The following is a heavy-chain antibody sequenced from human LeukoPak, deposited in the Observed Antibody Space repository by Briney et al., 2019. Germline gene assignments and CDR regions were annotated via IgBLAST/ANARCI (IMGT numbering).Heavy chain of an antibody. CDR2: LYHSGST. CDR1: GGSISSSSYY. V-gene: IGHV4-39*01. D-gene: IGHD3-10*01. Sequence: ETLSLTCTVSGGSISSSSYYWGWIRQPPGKGLEWIGSLYHSGSTFYNPSLKSRVTISVDTSKNQFSLKLNSVTAADTAVYYCAIPYYYGSGSWLYWGQGTLVTVSS. CDR3: AIPYYYGSGSWLY. J-gene: IGHJ4*02.